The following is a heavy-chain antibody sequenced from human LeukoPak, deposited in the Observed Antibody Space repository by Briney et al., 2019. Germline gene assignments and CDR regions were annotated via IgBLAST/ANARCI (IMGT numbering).Heavy chain of an antibody. CDR3: ARHPPSSAGAYDI. J-gene: IGHJ3*02. CDR2: VYSSGNT. Sequence: SETLSLTCTVSGGSISGYYCSWVRQPPGKEMEWIGYVYSSGNTNYNPSLKSRVTLSVDTSKKQFSLKLVSVTAADTAVYYCARHPPSSAGAYDIWGQGTMVTVSS. D-gene: IGHD3-10*01. CDR1: GGSISGYY. V-gene: IGHV4-59*08.